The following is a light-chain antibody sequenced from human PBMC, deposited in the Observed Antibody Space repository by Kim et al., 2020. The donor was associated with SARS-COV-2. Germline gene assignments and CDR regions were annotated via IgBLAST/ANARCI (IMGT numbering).Light chain of an antibody. Sequence: ALGQRVRINCQGDSLRSYYATWYQQKPRKAPVLGIYGRNNRPSGIPDRFSGSASGNTASLTISGTQAEDEADFYCQSRDIDGKVVFGGGTKLTVL. CDR2: GRN. J-gene: IGLJ2*01. V-gene: IGLV3-19*01. CDR1: SLRSYY. CDR3: QSRDIDGKVV.